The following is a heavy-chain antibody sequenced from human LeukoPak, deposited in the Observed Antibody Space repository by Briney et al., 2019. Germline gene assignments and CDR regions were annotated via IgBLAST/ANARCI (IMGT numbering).Heavy chain of an antibody. V-gene: IGHV3-64*01. Sequence: PGGSLRLSCVASGFTFSSYWMHWVRQAPGKGLEYVSAISSNGGSTYYANSVKGRFTISRDNSKNTLYLQMGSLRAEDMAVYYCARGGAPDFWSGYYINWFDPWGQGTLVTVSS. CDR2: ISSNGGST. J-gene: IGHJ5*02. CDR3: ARGGAPDFWSGYYINWFDP. CDR1: GFTFSSYW. D-gene: IGHD3-3*01.